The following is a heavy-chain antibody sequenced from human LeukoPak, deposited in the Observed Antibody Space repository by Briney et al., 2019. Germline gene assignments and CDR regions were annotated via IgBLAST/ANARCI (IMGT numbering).Heavy chain of an antibody. CDR2: GGST. D-gene: IGHD2-15*01. CDR1: GGSVSGYY. V-gene: IGHV4-59*02. J-gene: IGHJ4*02. Sequence: SETLSLTCVVSGGSVSGYYWGWIRQPPGRGLEWIGYGGSTNYNPSFKSRITISVDTSRNQFSLQLSSVTAADTAVYHCARIHRYCSGGACYVLDNWGQGTLVAVSS. CDR3: ARIHRYCSGGACYVLDN.